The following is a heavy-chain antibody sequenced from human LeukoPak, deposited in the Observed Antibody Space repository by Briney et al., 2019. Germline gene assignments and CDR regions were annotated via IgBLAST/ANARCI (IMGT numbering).Heavy chain of an antibody. CDR3: ASAYGDYTSDIYYYGMDV. D-gene: IGHD4-17*01. Sequence: GSSVKVSCKASGSTFSSYAMSWVRQAPGQGLEWMAGIIPIFGTANYAQKFQGRVTITADESTSTAYMELSSLRSEDTAVYYCASAYGDYTSDIYYYGMDVWGKGTTVTVSS. J-gene: IGHJ6*04. CDR2: IIPIFGTA. V-gene: IGHV1-69*01. CDR1: GSTFSSYA.